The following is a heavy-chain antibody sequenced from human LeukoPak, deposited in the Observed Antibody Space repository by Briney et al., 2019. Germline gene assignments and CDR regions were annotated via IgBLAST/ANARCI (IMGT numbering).Heavy chain of an antibody. Sequence: PGGSLRLSCAASGFTFSTYSMNWVRQAPGKGLEWVSYISSSSSTIYYADSVKGRFTISRDNAKNSLYLQMNSLRAEDTAVYYCARDPTGGYSDCWGQGTLVAVSS. CDR3: ARDPTGGYSDC. CDR1: GFTFSTYS. CDR2: ISSSSSTI. J-gene: IGHJ4*02. D-gene: IGHD2-8*02. V-gene: IGHV3-48*04.